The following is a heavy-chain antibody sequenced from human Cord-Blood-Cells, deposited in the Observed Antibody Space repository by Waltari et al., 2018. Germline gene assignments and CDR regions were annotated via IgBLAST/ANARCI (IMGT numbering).Heavy chain of an antibody. J-gene: IGHJ4*02. CDR1: GGSFSGYY. CDR3: ARVPRGSGSYYFDY. D-gene: IGHD3-10*01. Sequence: QVQLQQWGAGLLKPSETLSLTCAVYGGSFSGYYWSWIRQPPGKGLEWIGEINHSGSTNSNPSLKSGVTISVNTSKNQFSLKLSSVTAADTALYYCARVPRGSGSYYFDYWGQGTLVTVSS. V-gene: IGHV4-34*01. CDR2: INHSGST.